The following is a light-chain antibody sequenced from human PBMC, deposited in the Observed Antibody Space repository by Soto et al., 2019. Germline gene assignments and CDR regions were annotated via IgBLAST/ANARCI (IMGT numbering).Light chain of an antibody. V-gene: IGLV2-14*01. CDR3: SSYTSGRAYV. CDR2: EVS. CDR1: SSDVGGYNY. Sequence: QSALTQPASVSGSPGQSITISCTGTSSDVGGYNYVSWYQQHSGKAPKLMIHEVSNRPSGVSNRFSGSKSGNTASLTISGLQAEDEADYYCSSYTSGRAYVFGIGTKLTVL. J-gene: IGLJ1*01.